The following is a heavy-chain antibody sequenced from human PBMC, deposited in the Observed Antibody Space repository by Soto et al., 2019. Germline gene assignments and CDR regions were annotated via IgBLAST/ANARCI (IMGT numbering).Heavy chain of an antibody. V-gene: IGHV3-23*01. CDR2: ISGSGGST. CDR3: AKVSGIAVAGRYFDY. CDR1: GFTFSSYA. J-gene: IGHJ4*02. Sequence: EVQLLESGGGLVQPGGSLRLSCAASGFTFSSYAMSWVRQAPGTGLEWVSAISGSGGSTYYADSVKGRFTISRDNSKNTLYLQMNSLRAEDTAVYYCAKVSGIAVAGRYFDYWGQGTLVTVSS. D-gene: IGHD6-19*01.